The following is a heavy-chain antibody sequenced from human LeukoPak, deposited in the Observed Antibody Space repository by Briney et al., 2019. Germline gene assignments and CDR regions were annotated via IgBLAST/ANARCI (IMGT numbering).Heavy chain of an antibody. J-gene: IGHJ3*02. Sequence: PGGSLRLSCAASGFTFTSDWMSWVRQAPGKGLEWVANIKQDGSEKFYVDSVKGRFTISRDNAKNSLYLQMNSLRAEDTAVYYCARDQDVYCSGGSCTSFDIWGQGTMVTVSS. CDR1: GFTFTSDW. CDR3: ARDQDVYCSGGSCTSFDI. CDR2: IKQDGSEK. V-gene: IGHV3-7*01. D-gene: IGHD2-15*01.